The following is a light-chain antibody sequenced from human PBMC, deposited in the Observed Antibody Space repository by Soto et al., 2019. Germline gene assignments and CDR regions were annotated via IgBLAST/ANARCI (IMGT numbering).Light chain of an antibody. CDR3: QQYNKWPLT. CDR2: HAS. Sequence: EIVMTQSPATLSVSPGERPTISCRASQSVSSNLAWYQQKPGQAPRLLIYHASTRATGIPARVSGSGSGTEFTLNISSLQSEDVAVYYCQQYNKWPLTFGGGTKVEIK. J-gene: IGKJ4*01. V-gene: IGKV3-15*01. CDR1: QSVSSN.